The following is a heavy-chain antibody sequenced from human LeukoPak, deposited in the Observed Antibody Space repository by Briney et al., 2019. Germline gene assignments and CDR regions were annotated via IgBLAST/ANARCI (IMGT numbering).Heavy chain of an antibody. CDR2: TSDRGDYT. Sequence: GRSLRLSCAAPGFTFTSYSMSWVRQAPGKGLEWVSGTSDRGDYTYYADSVKGRFTISRDNSKNTLYLQMNSLRAEDTALYFCAKKAQYNGNYPLDYWGQGTLVTVSS. V-gene: IGHV3-23*01. J-gene: IGHJ4*02. CDR3: AKKAQYNGNYPLDY. CDR1: GFTFTSYS. D-gene: IGHD1-26*01.